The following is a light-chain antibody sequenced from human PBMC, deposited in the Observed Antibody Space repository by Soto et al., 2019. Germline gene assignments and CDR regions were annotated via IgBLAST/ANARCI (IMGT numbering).Light chain of an antibody. Sequence: DIQMTQSPSSLSASVGDRVTITCRASQGVSAYLLWYQQTQGKAPKLLIYAASNLLSGVPSRFSRGCSETNFTLTICGLQPEDFGTCDCQQSYKTPHTVGQEKKLETK. CDR2: AAS. CDR1: QGVSAY. V-gene: IGKV1-39*01. CDR3: QQSYKTPHT. J-gene: IGKJ2*01.